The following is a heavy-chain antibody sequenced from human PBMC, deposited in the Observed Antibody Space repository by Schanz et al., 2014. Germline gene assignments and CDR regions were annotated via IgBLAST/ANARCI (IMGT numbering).Heavy chain of an antibody. V-gene: IGHV1-69*02. J-gene: IGHJ6*02. Sequence: QVQLVQSGAEVKKPGSSVKVSCKASGYTLSAYSLHWVRQAPGQGLEWMGRIIPSLGLAKYEQKFQDKVTITADTSTSTASMELSSLRSEDTAVYYCARGPAQGYSYGHNIGAYYYGMDVWGQGTTVTVSS. D-gene: IGHD5-18*01. CDR3: ARGPAQGYSYGHNIGAYYYGMDV. CDR1: GYTLSAYS. CDR2: IIPSLGLA.